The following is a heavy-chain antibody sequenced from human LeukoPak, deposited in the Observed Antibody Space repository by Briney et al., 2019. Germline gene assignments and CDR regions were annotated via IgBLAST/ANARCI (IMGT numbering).Heavy chain of an antibody. CDR2: IKQDGSEK. CDR3: ARAVGSSWVFFDY. Sequence: GGSLRLSCAASGFTLSSYWMSWVRQAPGKGLEWVANIKQDGSEKYYVDSVKGRFTNSRDNAKNSLYLQMNSLRAEDTAVYYCARAVGSSWVFFDYWGQGTLVTVSS. D-gene: IGHD6-13*01. CDR1: GFTLSSYW. J-gene: IGHJ4*02. V-gene: IGHV3-7*03.